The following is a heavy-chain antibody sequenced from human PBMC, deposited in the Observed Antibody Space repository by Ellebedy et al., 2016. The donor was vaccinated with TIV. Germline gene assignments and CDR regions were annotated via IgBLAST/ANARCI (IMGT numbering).Heavy chain of an antibody. CDR3: ARYDDDILTGYYTN. CDR2: INHSGNT. Sequence: MPSGTLSLTCAVYGGAFSGYYWSWIRQPPGKGLEWVGEINHSGNTNYNPSLKSRVTVSVDTSKNQFSLKLSSVTAADTALYYCARYDDDILTGYYTNWGQGTMVTVSS. D-gene: IGHD3-9*01. V-gene: IGHV4-34*01. J-gene: IGHJ3*01. CDR1: GGAFSGYY.